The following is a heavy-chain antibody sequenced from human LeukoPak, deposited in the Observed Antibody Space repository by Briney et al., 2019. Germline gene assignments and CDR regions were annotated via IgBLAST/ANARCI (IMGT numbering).Heavy chain of an antibody. Sequence: GESLKISCKGSGYSTSYWIGWVRQMPGKGLEWMGIIYFDDSDTTYSPSFQGQVTISADKSISTAYLQWSSLKASDTAMYYCARLHGIWGQGTMVTVSS. CDR2: IYFDDSDT. J-gene: IGHJ3*02. CDR1: GYSTSYW. V-gene: IGHV5-51*01. CDR3: ARLHGI.